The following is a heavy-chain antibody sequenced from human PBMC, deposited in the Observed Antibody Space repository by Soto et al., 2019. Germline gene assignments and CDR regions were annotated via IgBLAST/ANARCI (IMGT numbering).Heavy chain of an antibody. CDR1: GGSISSSNW. CDR2: IYHSGST. V-gene: IGHV4-4*02. J-gene: IGHJ4*02. CDR3: ARCAPHRGDYTPGFHY. Sequence: QVQLQESGPGLVKPSGTLSLTCAVSGGSISSSNWWSWVRQPPGKGLEWIGEIYHSGSTNYNPSLKSRVTISLDKSKNQFSLKLSSVTAADTAVYYCARCAPHRGDYTPGFHYWGQGTLVTVSS. D-gene: IGHD2-21*02.